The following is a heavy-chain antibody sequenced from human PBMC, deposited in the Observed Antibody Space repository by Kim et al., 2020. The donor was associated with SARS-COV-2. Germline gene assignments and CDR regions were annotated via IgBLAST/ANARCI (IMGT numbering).Heavy chain of an antibody. D-gene: IGHD6-19*01. CDR3: AKLSVAGPDRKRGFDP. CDR1: GFTFSSYA. Sequence: GSLRLSCAASGFTFSSYAMSWVRQAPGKGLEWVSAISGSGGSTYYADSVKGRFTISRDNSKNTLYLQMNSLRAEDTAVYYCAKLSVAGPDRKRGFDPWGQGTLVTVSS. CDR2: ISGSGGST. J-gene: IGHJ5*02. V-gene: IGHV3-23*01.